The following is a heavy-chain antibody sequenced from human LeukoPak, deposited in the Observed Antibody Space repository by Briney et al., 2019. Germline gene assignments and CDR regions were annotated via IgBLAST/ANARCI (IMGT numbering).Heavy chain of an antibody. Sequence: SETLSLTCTVSGGSISSSSYYWGWIRQPPGKGLEWIGSTYYSGSTYYNPSLKSRVTISVDTSKNQFSLKLSSVTAADTAVYYCARHLVRGAADIDYWGQGTLVTVSS. CDR2: TYYSGST. V-gene: IGHV4-39*01. CDR3: ARHLVRGAADIDY. CDR1: GGSISSSSYY. D-gene: IGHD3-10*01. J-gene: IGHJ4*02.